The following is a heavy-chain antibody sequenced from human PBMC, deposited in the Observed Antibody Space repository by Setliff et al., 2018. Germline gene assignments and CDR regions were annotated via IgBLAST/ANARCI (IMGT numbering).Heavy chain of an antibody. CDR1: GYTFTSYG. Sequence: ASVKVSCKASGYTFTSYGISWVRQAPGQGLEWMGWISAYNGYTNYAQKLQGRVTMTTDTSTSTAYMELRSLRSDDTAVYYCARCRDYYDSSGYYPGAFDIWGQGTMVTVSS. CDR3: ARCRDYYDSSGYYPGAFDI. D-gene: IGHD3-22*01. V-gene: IGHV1-18*01. CDR2: ISAYNGYT. J-gene: IGHJ3*02.